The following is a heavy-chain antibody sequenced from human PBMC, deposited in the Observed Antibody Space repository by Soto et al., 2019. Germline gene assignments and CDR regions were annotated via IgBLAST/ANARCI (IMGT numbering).Heavy chain of an antibody. J-gene: IGHJ3*02. CDR3: AREKWLVRRNDPFDI. V-gene: IGHV1-46*01. Sequence: QVQLVQSGAEVKKPGASVKVSCKASGYTFINYYMHWVRQAPGQGLEWMGIINPNGGSTTYAQKFQGRVTLTRDTSTNTVNMELSSRRSEDTAVYYCAREKWLVRRNDPFDIWGQGTMVTVSS. D-gene: IGHD6-19*01. CDR1: GYTFINYY. CDR2: INPNGGST.